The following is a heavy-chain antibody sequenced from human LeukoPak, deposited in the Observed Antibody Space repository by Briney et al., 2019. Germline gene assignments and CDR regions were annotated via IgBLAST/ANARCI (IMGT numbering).Heavy chain of an antibody. CDR3: ARAPTRVAATPDDY. V-gene: IGHV3-21*01. J-gene: IGHJ4*02. CDR1: GFTFSSYS. Sequence: GGSLRLSCAASGFTFSSYSMNWVRQAPGKGLEWVSSISSSSSYIYYADSVKGRFTISRDNAKNSLYLQTNSLRAEDTAVYYCARAPTRVAATPDDYWGQGTLVTVSS. D-gene: IGHD2-15*01. CDR2: ISSSSSYI.